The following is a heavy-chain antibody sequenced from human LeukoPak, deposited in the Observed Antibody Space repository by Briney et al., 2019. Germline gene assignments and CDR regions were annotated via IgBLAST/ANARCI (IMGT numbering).Heavy chain of an antibody. V-gene: IGHV4-38-2*02. CDR2: SYHSGST. D-gene: IGHD3-22*01. J-gene: IGHJ5*02. CDR3: ARGDAGYYYDSSGYYTGWFDR. CDR1: SYSISSHYY. Sequence: SETLSLTCTVSSYSISSHYYWGWIRRPPGKGLEWIGSSYHSGSTYYNPSLKSRVTISVDTTKNQSSLKLSSVTAADTAVYYCARGDAGYYYDSSGYYTGWFDRWGQGTLVTVSS.